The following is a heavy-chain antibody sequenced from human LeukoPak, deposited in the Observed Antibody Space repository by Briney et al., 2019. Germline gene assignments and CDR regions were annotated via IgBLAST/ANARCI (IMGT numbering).Heavy chain of an antibody. Sequence: ASVKVSCKASGYTFTSYAMHWVRQAPGQRLEWMGWINAGNGNTKYSQKFQGRVTITRDTSASTAYMELSSLRSEDTAVYYCARDPHSSGWLYFDYWGQGTLVTVSS. CDR3: ARDPHSSGWLYFDY. J-gene: IGHJ4*02. D-gene: IGHD6-19*01. CDR2: INAGNGNT. CDR1: GYTFTSYA. V-gene: IGHV1-3*01.